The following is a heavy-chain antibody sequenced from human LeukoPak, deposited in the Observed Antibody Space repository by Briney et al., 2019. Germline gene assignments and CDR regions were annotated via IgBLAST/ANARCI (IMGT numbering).Heavy chain of an antibody. CDR3: ARDPRWLTPDCPGTSCNETYFDP. CDR2: IYHSGSA. D-gene: IGHD2-2*01. CDR1: GYSISSGYQ. J-gene: IGHJ5*02. V-gene: IGHV4-38-2*02. Sequence: PSETLSLTCAVSGYSISSGYQWAWIRQSPGKGLEWIGSIYHSGSAHYNPSLKSRVTISVETSKNQFSLKMYSVTAADTAVYYCARDPRWLTPDCPGTSCNETYFDPGAREPWSPSPQ.